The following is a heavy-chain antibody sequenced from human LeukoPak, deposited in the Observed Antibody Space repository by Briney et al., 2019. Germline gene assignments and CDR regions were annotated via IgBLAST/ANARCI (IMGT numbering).Heavy chain of an antibody. CDR1: GGSFSGYY. J-gene: IGHJ4*02. V-gene: IGHV4-34*01. CDR2: INHSGST. Sequence: SETLSLTCAVYGGSFSGYYWSWIRQPPGKGLEWIGEINHSGSTNYNPSLKSRVTISVDTSKNQFSLKLSSVTAEDTAVYYCARDEIPDSSSWYGNWGQGTLVTVSS. CDR3: ARDEIPDSSSWYGN. D-gene: IGHD6-13*01.